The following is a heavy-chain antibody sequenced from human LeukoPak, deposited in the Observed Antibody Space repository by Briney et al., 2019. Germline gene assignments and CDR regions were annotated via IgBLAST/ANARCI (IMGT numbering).Heavy chain of an antibody. CDR3: ARSRHYYDSSGSWYFDL. V-gene: IGHV1-69*04. Sequence: GASAKVSCKASGGTFSSYAISWVRQAPGQGLEWMGRIIPIFGIANYAQKFQGRVTITADKSTSTAYMELSSLRSEDTAVYYCARSRHYYDSSGSWYFDLWGRGTLVTVSS. CDR2: IIPIFGIA. CDR1: GGTFSSYA. J-gene: IGHJ2*01. D-gene: IGHD3-22*01.